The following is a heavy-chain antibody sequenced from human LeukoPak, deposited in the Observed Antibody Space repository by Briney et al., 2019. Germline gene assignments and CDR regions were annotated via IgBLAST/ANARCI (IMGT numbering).Heavy chain of an antibody. Sequence: ASVKVSCKASGYTFTSYAMHWVRQAPGQRLEWMGWINAGNGNTKYSQKFQGRVTITRDTSASTAYMELSSLRSEDAAVYYCAGGDLGYCSSTSCPTRGNAFDAWGQGTMVTVSS. CDR2: INAGNGNT. V-gene: IGHV1-3*01. CDR3: AGGDLGYCSSTSCPTRGNAFDA. CDR1: GYTFTSYA. J-gene: IGHJ3*01. D-gene: IGHD2-2*01.